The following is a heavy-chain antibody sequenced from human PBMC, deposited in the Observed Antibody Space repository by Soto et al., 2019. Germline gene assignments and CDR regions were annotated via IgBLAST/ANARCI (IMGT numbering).Heavy chain of an antibody. CDR1: GFTFSSYA. CDR3: AKDSSGYPGGYFDY. Sequence: EVQLLESGGGLVQPGGSLRLSCAASGFTFSSYAMRWVRQAPGKGLEWVSAISGSGGSTYYADSVKGRFTISRDNSKNTLYLQMSSLRAEDTAVYYCAKDSSGYPGGYFDYWGQGTLVTVSS. CDR2: ISGSGGST. D-gene: IGHD3-22*01. V-gene: IGHV3-23*01. J-gene: IGHJ4*02.